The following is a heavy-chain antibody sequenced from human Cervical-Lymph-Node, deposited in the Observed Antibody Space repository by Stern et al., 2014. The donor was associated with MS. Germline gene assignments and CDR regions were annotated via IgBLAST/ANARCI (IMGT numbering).Heavy chain of an antibody. J-gene: IGHJ4*02. CDR2: INPNSGGT. Sequence: VQLEESGAEVKKPGASVKVSCKASGYTFTGYYMHWVRQAPGQGLEWMGWINPNSGGTNYAQKFQGRVTMTRDTSISTAYMELSRLRSDDTAVYYCARVPYYDFWSGPFDYWGQGTLVTVSS. CDR1: GYTFTGYY. D-gene: IGHD3-3*01. V-gene: IGHV1-2*02. CDR3: ARVPYYDFWSGPFDY.